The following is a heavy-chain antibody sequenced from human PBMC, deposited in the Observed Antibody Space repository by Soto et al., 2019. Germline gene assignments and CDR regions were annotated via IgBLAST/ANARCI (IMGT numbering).Heavy chain of an antibody. D-gene: IGHD2-2*01. Sequence: PGGSLRLSCAASGFTFSSYAMSWVRQAHGKGLEWVSAISGRGGNTYYADSGKGRFTTSRDNSKNTLYLQVNSLRAEDTAVNYSAKVESPYCSSTICLPPFHHWGQGTRVNVAS. J-gene: IGHJ4*02. V-gene: IGHV3-23*01. CDR1: GFTFSSYA. CDR2: ISGRGGNT. CDR3: AKVESPYCSSTICLPPFHH.